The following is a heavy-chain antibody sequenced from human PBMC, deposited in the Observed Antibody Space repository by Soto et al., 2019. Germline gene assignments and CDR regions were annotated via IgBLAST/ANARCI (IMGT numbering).Heavy chain of an antibody. Sequence: PGGSLRLSCAASGFTFSSYAMSWVRQAPGKGLQWVSAISGSGGGTYYADSVKGRFTISRDNSKNTLYLQMNSLRAEDTAVYYCAKDKDLVVLPTAMWDYGAQGTLVTVSS. J-gene: IGHJ4*02. V-gene: IGHV3-23*01. CDR3: AKDKDLVVLPTAMWDY. CDR2: ISGSGGGT. D-gene: IGHD2-2*01. CDR1: GFTFSSYA.